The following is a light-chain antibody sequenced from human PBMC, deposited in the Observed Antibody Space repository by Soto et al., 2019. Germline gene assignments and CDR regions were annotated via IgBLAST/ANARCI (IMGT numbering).Light chain of an antibody. Sequence: EIVLTQSPATLSLSPGERATLSCRASQSVSSYLAWYQQKPGQAPRLLIYDASNRATGIPARFSGSGSGTDFTLTISSLEPEDFAVYYCQQRSNWPFTVGPETKVDIK. CDR1: QSVSSY. CDR2: DAS. CDR3: QQRSNWPFT. V-gene: IGKV3-11*01. J-gene: IGKJ3*01.